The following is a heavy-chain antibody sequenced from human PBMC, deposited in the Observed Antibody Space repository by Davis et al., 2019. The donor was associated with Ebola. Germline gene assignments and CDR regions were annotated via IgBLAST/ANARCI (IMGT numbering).Heavy chain of an antibody. D-gene: IGHD4-23*01. CDR3: ARGPSTGNSFSH. J-gene: IGHJ4*02. V-gene: IGHV3-21*01. CDR1: GFTFSSYS. Sequence: SLKIPCAASGFTFSSYSMNWVRQAPGKGLEWVSSISSSSSYIYYADSVKGRFTISRDNAKNSLFLQMNSLRAEDTAVYYCARGPSTGNSFSHWGQGTLVTVSS. CDR2: ISSSSSYI.